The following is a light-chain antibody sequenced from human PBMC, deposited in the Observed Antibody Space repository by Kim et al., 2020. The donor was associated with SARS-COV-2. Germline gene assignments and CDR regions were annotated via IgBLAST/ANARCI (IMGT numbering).Light chain of an antibody. CDR3: YSTDSSGNHRV. J-gene: IGLJ2*01. CDR1: ALPKKY. CDR2: EDS. V-gene: IGLV3-10*01. Sequence: SYELTQPPSVSVSPGQTARITCSGDALPKKYAYWYQKKSGQAPVLVIYEDSKRPSGIPERFSGSSSGTMATLTISGAQVEDEADYYCYSTDSSGNHRVFGAGTQLTVL.